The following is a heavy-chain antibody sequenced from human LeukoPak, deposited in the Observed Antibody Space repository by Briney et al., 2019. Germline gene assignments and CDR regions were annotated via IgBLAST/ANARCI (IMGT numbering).Heavy chain of an antibody. CDR1: GGSISSYY. Sequence: PSETLSLTCTVSGGSISSYYWSWIRQPPGKGLEWIGYIYYSGSTNYNPSLKSRVTISVDTSKNQFSLKLSSVTAADTAVYYCATGRWGSSWYRGFDPWAREPWPPSPQ. CDR2: IYYSGST. J-gene: IGHJ5*02. V-gene: IGHV4-59*08. CDR3: ATGRWGSSWYRGFDP. D-gene: IGHD6-13*01.